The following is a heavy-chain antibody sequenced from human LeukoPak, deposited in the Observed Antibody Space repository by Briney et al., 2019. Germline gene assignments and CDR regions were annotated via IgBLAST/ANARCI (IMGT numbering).Heavy chain of an antibody. J-gene: IGHJ4*02. V-gene: IGHV3-30*03. CDR1: GFTFSIYG. CDR3: ARVGYYASGPFSYFDY. CDR2: ISYDGSNK. Sequence: PGGSLTLSCAASGFTFSIYGMHWVRQAPGKGLEWVAVISYDGSNKYYADSVKGRFTISRDNSKNTLYLQMNSLRAEDTAVYYCARVGYYASGPFSYFDYWGQGTLVTVSS. D-gene: IGHD3-10*01.